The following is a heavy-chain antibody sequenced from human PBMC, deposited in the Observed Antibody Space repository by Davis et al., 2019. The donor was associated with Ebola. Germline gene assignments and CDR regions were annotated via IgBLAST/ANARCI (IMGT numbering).Heavy chain of an antibody. V-gene: IGHV3-21*01. CDR2: ISSSSSYI. D-gene: IGHD6-13*01. CDR1: GFTFSSYS. J-gene: IGHJ6*02. Sequence: PGGSLRLSCAASGFTFSSYSMNWVRQAPGKGLEWVSSISSSSSYIYYADSVKGRFTISRDNAKNSLYLQMNSLRAEDTAVYYCARDGWDPGYSSSWYVLGYYYGMDVWGQGTTVTVSS. CDR3: ARDGWDPGYSSSWYVLGYYYGMDV.